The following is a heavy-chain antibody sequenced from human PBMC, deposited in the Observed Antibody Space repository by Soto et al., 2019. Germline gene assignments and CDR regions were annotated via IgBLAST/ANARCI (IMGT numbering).Heavy chain of an antibody. Sequence: EVQLLESGGGLVQPGGSLRLSCAASGFTFSSYAMSWVRQAPGKGLEWVSAISGSGGSTYYADSVKGRFTISRDNSKNTLYLQMNSLRAEDTAVYYCAKDLKKNYYGSGSYYIPLYCFDYWGQGTLVTVSS. CDR3: AKDLKKNYYGSGSYYIPLYCFDY. CDR1: GFTFSSYA. D-gene: IGHD3-10*01. V-gene: IGHV3-23*01. J-gene: IGHJ4*02. CDR2: ISGSGGST.